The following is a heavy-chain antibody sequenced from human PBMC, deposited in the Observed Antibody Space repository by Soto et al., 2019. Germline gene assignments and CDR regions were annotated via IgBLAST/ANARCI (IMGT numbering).Heavy chain of an antibody. Sequence: VQLVESGGGVVQPGRSLRLSCAAYGFSFSYYAMHWVRQAPGKGLEWVAVIAYDASKKYYADSVKGRFTISRDNSKNTLYLQMNSLRDEDTAVYYCASPYCSGGSCYLTEYFQHWGQGTLVTVSS. V-gene: IGHV3-30*03. CDR3: ASPYCSGGSCYLTEYFQH. D-gene: IGHD2-15*01. CDR1: GFSFSYYA. CDR2: IAYDASKK. J-gene: IGHJ1*01.